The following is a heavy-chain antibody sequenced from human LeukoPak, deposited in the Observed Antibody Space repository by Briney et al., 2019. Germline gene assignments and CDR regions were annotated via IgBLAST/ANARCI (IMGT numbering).Heavy chain of an antibody. J-gene: IGHJ6*02. CDR1: GFTFSDHY. CDR3: ARSGHCISTSCYSIWRRSLYGMDV. Sequence: GGSLRLSCAASGFTFSDHYISWIGLAPGKGLEWVSSISTSGTTMYYADSVKGRFTISRDNAKNSLYLQMNSLRAEDTAVYYCARSGHCISTSCYSIWRRSLYGMDVWGQGTTVTVSS. CDR2: ISTSGTTM. D-gene: IGHD2-2*02. V-gene: IGHV3-11*01.